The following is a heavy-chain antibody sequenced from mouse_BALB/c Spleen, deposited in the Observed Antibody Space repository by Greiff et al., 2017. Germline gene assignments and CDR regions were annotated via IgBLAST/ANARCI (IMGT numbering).Heavy chain of an antibody. D-gene: IGHD1-2*01. V-gene: IGHV3-8*02. CDR2: ISYSGST. CDR1: GDSITSGY. Sequence: EVKLEESGPSLVKPSQTLSLTCSVTGDSITSGYWNWIRKFPGNKLEYMGYISYSGSTYYNPSLKSRISITRDTSKNQYYLQLNSVTTEDTATYYCARKTTAPYYYAMDYWGQGTSVTVSS. CDR3: ARKTTAPYYYAMDY. J-gene: IGHJ4*01.